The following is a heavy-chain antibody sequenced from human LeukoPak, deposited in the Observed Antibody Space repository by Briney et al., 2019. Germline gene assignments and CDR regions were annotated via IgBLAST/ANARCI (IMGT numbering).Heavy chain of an antibody. D-gene: IGHD3-10*01. V-gene: IGHV3-30-3*01. Sequence: GGSLRLSCAASGFTFSSYAMHWVRQAPGKGLEWVAVISYDGSNKYYADSVKGRFTISRDNSKNTLYLQMNSLRAEDTAVYYCARTPLREFPGIPTLYYYYGMDVWGQGTTVTVSS. CDR2: ISYDGSNK. J-gene: IGHJ6*02. CDR1: GFTFSSYA. CDR3: ARTPLREFPGIPTLYYYYGMDV.